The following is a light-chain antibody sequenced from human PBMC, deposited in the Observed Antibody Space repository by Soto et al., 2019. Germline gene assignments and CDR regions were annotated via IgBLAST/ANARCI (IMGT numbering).Light chain of an antibody. CDR2: EGS. Sequence: QSALTQPASVSGSPGQSITISCTGPSSDIGSYNLVSWYQQHPGKAPKLMIYEGSKRPSGVSNRFSGSRSGNTASLTISGLLAEDEANYYCCSYAGSSTFGVFGGGTKLTVL. J-gene: IGLJ3*02. CDR3: CSYAGSSTFGV. CDR1: SSDIGSYNL. V-gene: IGLV2-23*03.